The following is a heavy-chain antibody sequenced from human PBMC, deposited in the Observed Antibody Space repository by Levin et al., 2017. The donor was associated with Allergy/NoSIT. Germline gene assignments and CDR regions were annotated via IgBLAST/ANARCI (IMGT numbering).Heavy chain of an antibody. CDR1: GFTFSSYG. CDR2: IWYDGSNK. V-gene: IGHV3-33*01. D-gene: IGHD4-17*01. Sequence: GESLKISCAASGFTFSSYGMHWVRQAPGKGLEWVAVIWYDGSNKYYADSVKGRFTISRDNSKNTLYLQMNSLRAEDTAVYYCARGGYGDYVGGWFDPWGQGTLVTVSS. CDR3: ARGGYGDYVGGWFDP. J-gene: IGHJ5*02.